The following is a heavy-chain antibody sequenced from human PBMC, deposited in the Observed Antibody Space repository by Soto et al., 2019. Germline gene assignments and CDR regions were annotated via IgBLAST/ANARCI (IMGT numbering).Heavy chain of an antibody. Sequence: QVQLQESGPGLVKPSQTLSLTCTVSGGSISSGGYYWSWIRQHPGKGLEWIGYIYYSGTTYYNPSLKSRVTISLATSKNQFSLKLSSVTAADTAVYYCARAAATGTFIFDYWGQGTLVTVSS. V-gene: IGHV4-31*03. CDR1: GGSISSGGYY. CDR3: ARAAATGTFIFDY. J-gene: IGHJ4*02. D-gene: IGHD6-13*01. CDR2: IYYSGTT.